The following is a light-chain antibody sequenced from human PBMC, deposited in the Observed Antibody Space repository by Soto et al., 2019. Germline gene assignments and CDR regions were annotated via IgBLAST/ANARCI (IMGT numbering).Light chain of an antibody. J-gene: IGKJ1*01. CDR1: QSVSSRS. CDR2: DAS. CDR3: QQYGRSGT. V-gene: IGKV3-20*01. Sequence: IVLTPSPGKVSLFTSDLSTLSCRASQSVSSRSLAWYQQKRGQGPRLLIYDASSRATGIPDRFSGSGSGTDFTLTISRLEPEDFAVYYCQQYGRSGTFGQGTKVAIK.